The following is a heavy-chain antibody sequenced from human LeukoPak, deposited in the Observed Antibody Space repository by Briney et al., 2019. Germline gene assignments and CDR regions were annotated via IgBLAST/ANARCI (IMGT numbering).Heavy chain of an antibody. Sequence: ASVKVSCKASGYTFTSCYMHWVRQAPGRGLEWMGIINPSGGSTSYAQKLQGRVTMTTDTSTSTAYMELRSLRSDDTAVYYCARGSPLDYDFWSGYYWALFDYWGQGTLVTVSS. J-gene: IGHJ4*02. CDR1: GYTFTSCY. D-gene: IGHD3-3*01. CDR2: INPSGGST. CDR3: ARGSPLDYDFWSGYYWALFDY. V-gene: IGHV1-46*01.